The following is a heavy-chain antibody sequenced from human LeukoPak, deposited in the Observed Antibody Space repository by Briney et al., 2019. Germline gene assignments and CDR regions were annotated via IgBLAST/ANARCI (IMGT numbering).Heavy chain of an antibody. V-gene: IGHV3-7*01. Sequence: GGSLRLSCVASGFTFSNYWMSWVRQAPGKGLEWVANIKQDEGEKYYVDSVEGRFTISRDNAKNSLYLQMNSLRAEDTAVYYCARVDHFDYWGQGTLVTVSS. CDR1: GFTFSNYW. J-gene: IGHJ4*02. CDR3: ARVDHFDY. D-gene: IGHD2-2*03. CDR2: IKQDEGEK.